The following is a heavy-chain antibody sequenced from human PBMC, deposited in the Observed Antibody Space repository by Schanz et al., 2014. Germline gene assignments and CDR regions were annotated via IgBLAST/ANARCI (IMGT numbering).Heavy chain of an antibody. D-gene: IGHD2-15*01. CDR1: GFTFNSYA. CDR2: ISHSGGSK. CDR3: AKRMGYCSGGTCDDYYYYGLDV. Sequence: DVQLLESGGGLVQPGGSLRLSCAASGFTFNSYAMTWVRQAPGKGLEWVSSISHSGGSKYYADSVKGRFTISRDNSENTLYLQMNSLSADDTAVFYCAKRMGYCSGGTCDDYYYYGLDVWGQGTTVTVSS. J-gene: IGHJ6*02. V-gene: IGHV3-23*01.